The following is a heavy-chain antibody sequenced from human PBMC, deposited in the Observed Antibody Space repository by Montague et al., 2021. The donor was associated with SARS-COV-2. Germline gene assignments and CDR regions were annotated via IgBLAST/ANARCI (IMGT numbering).Heavy chain of an antibody. J-gene: IGHJ4*02. CDR1: GGSFSGYY. CDR3: ARGSRQWLVRPPHYYYFDY. V-gene: IGHV4-34*01. D-gene: IGHD6-19*01. CDR2: INHSGST. Sequence: SETLSLTCAVYGGSFSGYYWRWIRQPPGKGLEWIGEINHSGSTNYNPSLKSRVTISVDTSKNQFSLKLSSVTAADTAVYYCARGSRQWLVRPPHYYYFDYWGQGTLVPVPS.